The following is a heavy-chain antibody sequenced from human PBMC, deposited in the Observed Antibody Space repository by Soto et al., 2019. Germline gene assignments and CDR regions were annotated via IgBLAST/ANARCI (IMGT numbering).Heavy chain of an antibody. D-gene: IGHD6-6*01. CDR1: GFTFSSYA. V-gene: IGHV3-23*01. CDR3: AKRVEYSSSTHYFDY. CDR2: ISGSGGST. Sequence: GGSLRLSCAASGFTFSSYAMSWVRQAPGKGLEWVSAISGSGGSTYYADSVKGRFTISRDNSKSTLSLQMNSLRAEDTAVYYCAKRVEYSSSTHYFDYWGQGTLVTAPQ. J-gene: IGHJ4*02.